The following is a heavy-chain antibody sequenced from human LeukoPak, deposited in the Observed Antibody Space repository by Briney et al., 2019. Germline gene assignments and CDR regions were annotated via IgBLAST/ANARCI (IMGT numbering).Heavy chain of an antibody. CDR3: ARGGLTVTTYYYYYYMDV. Sequence: SVKVSCKASGGTFSSYAISWVRQAPGQGLEWMGGIIPIFGTANYAQKFQGRVTITADKSTSTAYMELSSLRFDDTAVYYCARGGLTVTTYYYYYYMDVWGKGTTVTVSS. D-gene: IGHD4-17*01. CDR2: IIPIFGTA. CDR1: GGTFSSYA. J-gene: IGHJ6*03. V-gene: IGHV1-69*06.